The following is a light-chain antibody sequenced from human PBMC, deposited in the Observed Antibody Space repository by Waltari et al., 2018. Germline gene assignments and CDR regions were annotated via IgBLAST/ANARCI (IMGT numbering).Light chain of an antibody. CDR2: AVS. J-gene: IGLJ3*02. Sequence: QSVLTQPASVSGSPGQSITISCTGTSSDVGNYNLVSWYQQHPGRAPKLIIYAVSERPSGVSNRFSGSKSANTASLTVSGLQAEDEADYYCCSYAGRTTWVFGGGTNLTVL. CDR3: CSYAGRTTWV. V-gene: IGLV2-23*02. CDR1: SSDVGNYNL.